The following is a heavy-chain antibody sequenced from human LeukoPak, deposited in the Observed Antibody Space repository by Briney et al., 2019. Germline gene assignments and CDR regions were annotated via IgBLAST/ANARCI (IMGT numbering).Heavy chain of an antibody. CDR1: GYTFTSYY. V-gene: IGHV1-3*01. CDR2: INAGNGNT. Sequence: GASVKVSCKASGYTFTSYYMHWVRQAPGQRLEWMGWINAGNGNTKYSQKFQGRVTITRDTSASTAYMELSSLRSEDTAVYYCARTKGSSGYPPLDYWGQGTLVTVSS. CDR3: ARTKGSSGYPPLDY. D-gene: IGHD3-22*01. J-gene: IGHJ4*02.